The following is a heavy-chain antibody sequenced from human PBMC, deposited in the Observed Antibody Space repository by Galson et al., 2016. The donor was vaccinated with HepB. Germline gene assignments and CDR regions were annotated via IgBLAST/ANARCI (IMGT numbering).Heavy chain of an antibody. D-gene: IGHD1-26*01. CDR2: LTAAGDDT. CDR3: AKQIGSYYGADYFDF. V-gene: IGHV3-23*01. Sequence: QAPGKGLQWVSLLTAAGDDTYYADSVKGRFTISRDNSKNTLFLQMSSLIAEDMAVYYCAKQIGSYYGADYFDFWGQGALVTVSS. J-gene: IGHJ4*02.